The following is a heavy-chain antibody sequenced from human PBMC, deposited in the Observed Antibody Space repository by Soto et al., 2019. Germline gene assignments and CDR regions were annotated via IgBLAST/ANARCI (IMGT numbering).Heavy chain of an antibody. CDR1: GGTFSSHT. J-gene: IGHJ6*02. CDR3: AGEGVTTSMSLPWMGYHYYGLDV. V-gene: IGHV1-69*12. Sequence: QVQLVQSGAEVKKPGSSVKVSCRASGGTFSSHTISWVRQAPGQGLEWMGGIMPMFGVTNYARKFQGRLTMTANESTTTAYMDVSSLTSEDTAVYYCAGEGVTTSMSLPWMGYHYYGLDVWGQGTTVIVSS. CDR2: IMPMFGVT. D-gene: IGHD1-26*01.